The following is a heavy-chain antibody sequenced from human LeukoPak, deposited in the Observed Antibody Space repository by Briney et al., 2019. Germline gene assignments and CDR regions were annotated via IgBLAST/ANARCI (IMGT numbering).Heavy chain of an antibody. Sequence: SETLSLTCTVSGGSISSYYWSWIRQPPGKGLEWIGYIYYSGSTNYNPSLKSRVTISVGTSKNQFSLKLSSVTAADTAVYYCARGVDLFYDILTGYHSVDYWGQGTLVTVSS. CDR1: GGSISSYY. CDR3: ARGVDLFYDILTGYHSVDY. CDR2: IYYSGST. D-gene: IGHD3-9*01. J-gene: IGHJ4*02. V-gene: IGHV4-59*12.